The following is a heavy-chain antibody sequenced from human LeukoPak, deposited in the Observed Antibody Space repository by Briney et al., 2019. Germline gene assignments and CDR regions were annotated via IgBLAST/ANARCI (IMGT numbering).Heavy chain of an antibody. D-gene: IGHD1-7*01. CDR3: ASSDWNYAR. J-gene: IGHJ4*02. Sequence: PSETLSLTCTVSGGSISNYYWSWFRQPPGKGLEWIGYIYYSGSTNYNPSLRSRVTISVDTSKNQFSLRLSSVTAADTAVYYCASSDWNYARWGQGTLVTVSS. CDR1: GGSISNYY. V-gene: IGHV4-59*08. CDR2: IYYSGST.